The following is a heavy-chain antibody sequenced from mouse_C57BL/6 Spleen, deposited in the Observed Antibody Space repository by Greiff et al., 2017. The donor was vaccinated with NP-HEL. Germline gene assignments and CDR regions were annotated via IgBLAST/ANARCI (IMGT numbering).Heavy chain of an antibody. CDR3: ARWDNWYFDV. V-gene: IGHV1-82*01. D-gene: IGHD3-3*01. J-gene: IGHJ1*03. Sequence: LQESGPELVKPGASVKISCKASGYAFSSSWMNWVKQRPGKGLEWIGRIYPGDGDTNYNGKFKGKATLTADKSSSTAYMQLSSLTSEDSAVYFCARWDNWYFDVWGTGTTVTVSS. CDR1: GYAFSSSW. CDR2: IYPGDGDT.